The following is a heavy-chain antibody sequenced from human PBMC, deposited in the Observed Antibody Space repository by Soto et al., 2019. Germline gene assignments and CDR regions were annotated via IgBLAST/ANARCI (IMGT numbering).Heavy chain of an antibody. CDR3: ARDPSIVVVPAAALAMDV. CDR1: GGTFSSYA. D-gene: IGHD2-2*01. CDR2: IIPIFGTA. V-gene: IGHV1-69*06. Sequence: QVQLVQSGAEVKKPGSSVKVSCKASGGTFSSYAISWVRQAPGQGLEWMGGIIPIFGTANYAQKFQGRVTITADKSTSTAYMELSSLRSEDTVVYYCARDPSIVVVPAAALAMDVWGQGTTVTVSS. J-gene: IGHJ6*02.